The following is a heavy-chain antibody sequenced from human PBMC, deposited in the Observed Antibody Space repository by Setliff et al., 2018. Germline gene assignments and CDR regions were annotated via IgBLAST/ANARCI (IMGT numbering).Heavy chain of an antibody. D-gene: IGHD3-3*01. J-gene: IGHJ5*02. V-gene: IGHV3-7*01. CDR1: GFTFSSFW. Sequence: PGGSLRLSCAASGFTFSSFWMSWVRQAPGRGLEWVANINQAGSAKYYVDSVKGRFTISRDNAKNSLYLQMNSLRAEDTAVYYCARGVYDFRTGQGDPWGQGTRVTVSS. CDR2: INQAGSAK. CDR3: ARGVYDFRTGQGDP.